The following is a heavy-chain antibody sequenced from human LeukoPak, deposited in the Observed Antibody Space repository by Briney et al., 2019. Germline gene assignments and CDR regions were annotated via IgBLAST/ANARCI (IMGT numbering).Heavy chain of an antibody. CDR2: ISYSGST. Sequence: SQTLSLTCTVSGGSISSGDYYWSWTRQPPGKGLEWIGYISYSGSTYYNPSLKSRVTISVDTYKNQFSLKLSSVTAADTAVYYCAREGRLGGYGMDVWGQGTTVTVSS. D-gene: IGHD3-16*01. J-gene: IGHJ6*02. V-gene: IGHV4-30-4*01. CDR3: AREGRLGGYGMDV. CDR1: GGSISSGDYY.